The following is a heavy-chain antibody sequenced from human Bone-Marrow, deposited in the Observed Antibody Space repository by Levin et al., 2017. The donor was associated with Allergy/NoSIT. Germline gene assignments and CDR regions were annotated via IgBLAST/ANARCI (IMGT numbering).Heavy chain of an antibody. CDR1: GFTVSNNY. CDR2: IHSDGTI. V-gene: IGHV3-53*01. J-gene: IGHJ4*02. CDR3: AGGPRRSY. D-gene: IGHD3-16*01. Sequence: PGESLKISCAVSGFTVSNNYMSWVRQAPGKGLEWVSLIHSDGTIDYADSVKGRFTISRDNSKNTLSLQMNSLTADDTAVYYCAGGPRRSYWGQGTLVTVSS.